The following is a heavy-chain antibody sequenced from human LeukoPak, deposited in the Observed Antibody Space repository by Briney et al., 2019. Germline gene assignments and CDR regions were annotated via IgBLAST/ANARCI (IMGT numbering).Heavy chain of an antibody. Sequence: SETLSLTCAVYGGSFSGYYWTWIRQSQGKGLEWIGEINHSGNTNYNPSLKSRVTISVDTSKKHFSLTVRSATAADTAVYYCARGGGQWLRSYYFDYWGQGALVTVSS. J-gene: IGHJ4*02. CDR3: ARGGGQWLRSYYFDY. V-gene: IGHV4-34*01. CDR1: GGSFSGYY. CDR2: INHSGNT. D-gene: IGHD5-12*01.